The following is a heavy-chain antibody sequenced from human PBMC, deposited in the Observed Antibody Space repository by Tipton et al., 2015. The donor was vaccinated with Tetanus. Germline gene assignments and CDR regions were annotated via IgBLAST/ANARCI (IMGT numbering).Heavy chain of an antibody. V-gene: IGHV4-31*03. D-gene: IGHD1-26*01. J-gene: IGHJ4*02. CDR3: ARDQARGARGWNYFDY. Sequence: LTCTVSGGSISSGGYYWTWIRQHPGKGLEWIGDIYYSGSTYYNPSLKSRVSISVDTSNNQFSVNLNSVTAADTAVYYCARDQARGARGWNYFDYWGQGALVTVSS. CDR2: IYYSGST. CDR1: GGSISSGGYY.